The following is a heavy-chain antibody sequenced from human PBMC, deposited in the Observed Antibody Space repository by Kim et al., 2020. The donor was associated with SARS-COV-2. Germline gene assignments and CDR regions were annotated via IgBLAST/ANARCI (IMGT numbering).Heavy chain of an antibody. V-gene: IGHV7-4-1*02. CDR3: ARSGYSYGYHWFDP. D-gene: IGHD5-18*01. Sequence: YAQGFTGRFVFSLDTSVSTAYLQISSLKAEDTAVYYCARSGYSYGYHWFDPWGQGTLVTVSS. J-gene: IGHJ5*02.